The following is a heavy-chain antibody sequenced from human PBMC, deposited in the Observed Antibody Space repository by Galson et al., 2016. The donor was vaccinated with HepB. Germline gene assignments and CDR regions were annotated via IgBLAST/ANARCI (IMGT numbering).Heavy chain of an antibody. Sequence: SLRLSCAASGFSFNIYAMSWVRQAPGKGLEWVSGISASGDGTYYADSVKGRFTISRDNFKDMLYLQMDSLRAKDTAIYFCAKDRGFHDSDSGEFDYWGQGTPVTVAS. CDR3: AKDRGFHDSDSGEFDY. J-gene: IGHJ4*02. CDR1: GFSFNIYA. D-gene: IGHD6-25*01. V-gene: IGHV3-23*01. CDR2: ISASGDGT.